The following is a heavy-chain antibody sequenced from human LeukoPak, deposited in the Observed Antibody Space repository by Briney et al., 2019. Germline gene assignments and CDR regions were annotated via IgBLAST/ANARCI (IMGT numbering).Heavy chain of an antibody. CDR2: IRRSNAYI. J-gene: IGHJ4*02. D-gene: IGHD6-19*01. Sequence: GGSLRLSCAASGFTFSTYSMNWFRQAPGKGLEGVSSIRRSNAYIDYADSVKGRFTISRDNAKNSLYLQMNSLRAEDTAVYYCARADSSDSYYFDFWGQGTLVTVSS. V-gene: IGHV3-21*01. CDR1: GFTFSTYS. CDR3: ARADSSDSYYFDF.